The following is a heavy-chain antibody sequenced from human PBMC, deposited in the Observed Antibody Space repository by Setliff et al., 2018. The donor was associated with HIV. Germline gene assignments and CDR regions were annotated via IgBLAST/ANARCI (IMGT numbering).Heavy chain of an antibody. CDR3: ARGKGGLVGPAEFDY. J-gene: IGHJ4*02. Sequence: SETLSLTCAVYGGSFSGYHWNWIRQFPGKGLQWIGEINHTGNTQYNPSLKSRVTMSEETSKNQFSLKLKSVTAADTAIYFCARGKGGLVGPAEFDYWGPGTLVTVSS. CDR1: GGSFSGYH. D-gene: IGHD1-26*01. CDR2: INHTGNT. V-gene: IGHV4-34*01.